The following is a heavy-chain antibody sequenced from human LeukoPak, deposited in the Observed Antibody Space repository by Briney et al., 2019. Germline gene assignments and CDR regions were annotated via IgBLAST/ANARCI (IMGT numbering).Heavy chain of an antibody. CDR1: RGSISTFY. J-gene: IGHJ4*02. CDR2: INYNGNT. D-gene: IGHD3-22*01. Sequence: SETLSLTCTVSRGSISTFYWSWIRQTPGKGLEWIAYINYNGNTDHNPSLKSRVTISVDTSKNQFSLKRSSVTAADTAVYYCVRHYPYDRGSFDSWGQGTLVTVSS. CDR3: VRHYPYDRGSFDS. V-gene: IGHV4-59*08.